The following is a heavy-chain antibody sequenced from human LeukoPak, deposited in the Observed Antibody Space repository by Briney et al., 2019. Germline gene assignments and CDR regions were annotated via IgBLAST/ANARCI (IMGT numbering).Heavy chain of an antibody. D-gene: IGHD2-15*01. J-gene: IGHJ4*02. CDR1: GFTFSNYR. CDR3: ARGLGMVVLDY. Sequence: PGGSLRLSCAASGFTFSNYRLNWVRQAPGKGLEWVSFISSSSSYIYYADSVKGRFTISRDNAKNSLYLQMNSLRAEDTAVYYCARGLGMVVLDYWGQGTLVTVSS. CDR2: ISSSSSYI. V-gene: IGHV3-21*01.